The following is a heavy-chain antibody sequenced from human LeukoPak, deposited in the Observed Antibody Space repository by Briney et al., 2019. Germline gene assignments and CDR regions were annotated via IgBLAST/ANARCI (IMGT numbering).Heavy chain of an antibody. CDR1: GFTFSSYA. D-gene: IGHD6-19*01. CDR2: ISYDGSNK. CDR3: ASAASIAVAGNVY. V-gene: IGHV3-30-3*01. Sequence: PGGSLRLSCAASGFTFSSYAMHWVRQAPGKGLESVAVISYDGSNKYYADSVKGRFTISRDNSKNTLYLQMNSLRAEDTAVYYCASAASIAVAGNVYWGQGTLVTVSS. J-gene: IGHJ4*02.